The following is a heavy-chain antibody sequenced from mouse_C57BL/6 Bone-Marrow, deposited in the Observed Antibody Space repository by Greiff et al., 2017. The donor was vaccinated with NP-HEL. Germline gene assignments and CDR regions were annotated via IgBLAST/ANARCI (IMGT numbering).Heavy chain of an antibody. CDR2: SRNKANDYTT. CDR3: ARGPSYYYGSSHWYFDV. V-gene: IGHV7-1*01. D-gene: IGHD1-1*01. Sequence: EVKLMESGGGLVQSGRSLRLSCATSGFTFSDFYMEWVRQAPGKGLEWIAASRNKANDYTTEYSASVKGRFIVSRDTSQSILYLQMNALRAEDTAIYYCARGPSYYYGSSHWYFDVWGTGTTVTVSS. J-gene: IGHJ1*03. CDR1: GFTFSDFY.